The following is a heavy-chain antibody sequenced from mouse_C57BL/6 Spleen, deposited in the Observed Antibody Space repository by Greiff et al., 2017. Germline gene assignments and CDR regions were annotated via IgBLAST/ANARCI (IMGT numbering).Heavy chain of an antibody. J-gene: IGHJ2*01. V-gene: IGHV5-9-1*02. D-gene: IGHD1-1*01. CDR1: GFTFSSYA. Sequence: EVKLMESGEGLVKPGGSLKLSCAASGFTFSSYAMPWVRQTPEKRLEWVAYISSGGDYIYYADTVKGRFTISRDNARNTLYLQMSSLKSEDTAMYYCTSNGYYGSSSYFDYWGQGTTLTVSS. CDR2: ISSGGDYI. CDR3: TSNGYYGSSSYFDY.